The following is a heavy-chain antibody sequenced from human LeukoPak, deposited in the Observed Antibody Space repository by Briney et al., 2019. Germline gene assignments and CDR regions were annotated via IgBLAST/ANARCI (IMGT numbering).Heavy chain of an antibody. D-gene: IGHD5-18*01. CDR3: ARRGYGADHYYYYYYMDV. CDR1: GYSFTSYW. V-gene: IGHV5-51*01. J-gene: IGHJ6*03. Sequence: GESLKISCKGSGYSFTSYWIGWVRQMPGKGLEWMGIIYPGDSDTRYSPSFQGQVTISADKSISTAYLQWSSLKASDTAMYYCARRGYGADHYYYYYYMDVWGKGTTVTVSS. CDR2: IYPGDSDT.